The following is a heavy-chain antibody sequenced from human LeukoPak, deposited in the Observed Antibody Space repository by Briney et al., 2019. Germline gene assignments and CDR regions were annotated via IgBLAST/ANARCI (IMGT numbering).Heavy chain of an antibody. D-gene: IGHD3-10*01. CDR1: GHSIINSFY. J-gene: IGHJ4*02. Sequence: SETLSLTCTVSGHSIINSFYWGWIRQSPGKGLEWIGSIYHSGATYYNPSLKSRVTISLDTPRNQFSLKLNSVTAADTAVYYCARDWRLRGDYWGQGTLVTVSS. CDR3: ARDWRLRGDY. V-gene: IGHV4-38-2*02. CDR2: IYHSGAT.